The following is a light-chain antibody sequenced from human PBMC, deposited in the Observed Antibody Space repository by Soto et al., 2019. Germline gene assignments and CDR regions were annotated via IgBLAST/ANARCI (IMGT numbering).Light chain of an antibody. CDR3: SNTLV. Sequence: QSALTQPASVSGSPGQSITISCTGTSSDVGAYDYVSWYQQHPGKAPKLMIFEVSDRPSGVSNRFSGSKSGNTASLTISGLQAEDEADYYCSNTLVFGGGTKLTVL. CDR2: EVS. V-gene: IGLV2-14*01. J-gene: IGLJ2*01. CDR1: SSDVGAYDY.